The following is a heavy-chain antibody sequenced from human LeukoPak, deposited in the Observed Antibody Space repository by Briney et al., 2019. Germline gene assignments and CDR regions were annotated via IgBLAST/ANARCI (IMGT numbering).Heavy chain of an antibody. D-gene: IGHD4-11*01. CDR2: MKPNNGDT. CDR1: AYTFTIYD. Sequence: ASVTVSCKASAYTFTIYDINWVRQAPGQGLEWMGWMKPNNGDTGYAQKFQGRVTMTRNTAINTAYLELNSLTSEDTAVYFCARGPPEKTYSDYWGQGTLVTVSS. CDR3: ARGPPEKTYSDY. V-gene: IGHV1-8*01. J-gene: IGHJ4*02.